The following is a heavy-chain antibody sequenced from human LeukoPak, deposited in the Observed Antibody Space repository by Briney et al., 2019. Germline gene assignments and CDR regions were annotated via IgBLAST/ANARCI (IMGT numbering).Heavy chain of an antibody. D-gene: IGHD2-15*01. CDR1: GDSVSSNSAA. V-gene: IGHV6-1*01. Sequence: SQTLSLTCAISGDSVSSNSAAWNWIRQSPSRGLEWLGRTYYRSKWYNDYAVSVKSRITINPDTSKNQFSLQLNFVTPEDTAVYYCARDLGAYCSGGSCYSSYYYGMDVWGQGTTVTVSS. J-gene: IGHJ6*02. CDR3: ARDLGAYCSGGSCYSSYYYGMDV. CDR2: TYYRSKWYN.